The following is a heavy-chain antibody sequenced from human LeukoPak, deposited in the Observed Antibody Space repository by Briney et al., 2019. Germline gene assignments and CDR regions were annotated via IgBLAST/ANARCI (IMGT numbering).Heavy chain of an antibody. CDR2: ISGSGATT. CDR3: ARDRGGLRYIDY. Sequence: PGGSLRLSCAASGFTFATYALTWVRQAPGKGLEWVSAISGSGATTFYADSVKGRFTVYRDNSKNTLYLQMNSLRAEDTAVFYCARDRGGLRYIDYWGQGTLVTVSS. CDR1: GFTFATYA. V-gene: IGHV3-23*01. D-gene: IGHD5-12*01. J-gene: IGHJ4*02.